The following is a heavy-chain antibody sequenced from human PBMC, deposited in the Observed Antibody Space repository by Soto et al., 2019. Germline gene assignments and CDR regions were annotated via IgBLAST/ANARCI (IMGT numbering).Heavy chain of an antibody. V-gene: IGHV1-3*01. D-gene: IGHD6-13*01. CDR1: GYTFTNYA. Sequence: ASVKVSCKASGYTFTNYAMHWVRQAPGQRLEWMGWINAGNGNTKYSQKLQGRVTITRDTSASTAYMELSSLRSDDTAVYYCARDLGQQLVDYWGQGTLVTVSS. CDR3: ARDLGQQLVDY. J-gene: IGHJ4*02. CDR2: INAGNGNT.